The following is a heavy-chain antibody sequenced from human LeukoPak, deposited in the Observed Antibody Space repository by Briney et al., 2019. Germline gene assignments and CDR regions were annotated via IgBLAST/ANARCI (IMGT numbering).Heavy chain of an antibody. J-gene: IGHJ4*02. V-gene: IGHV3-30*18. D-gene: IGHD3-10*01. CDR2: ISYDGSNK. CDR3: AKDASTAYYYGSALDY. Sequence: GGSLRLSCAASGFIFSDYGMHWVRQAPGKGLEWLAVISYDGSNKYSEDSLKGRFTVSRDNSKNTLYLQMNSLRSEDTAVYYCAKDASTAYYYGSALDYWGQGTLVTVSS. CDR1: GFIFSDYG.